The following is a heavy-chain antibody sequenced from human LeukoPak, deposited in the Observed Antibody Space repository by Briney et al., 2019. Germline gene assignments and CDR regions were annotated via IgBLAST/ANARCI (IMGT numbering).Heavy chain of an antibody. D-gene: IGHD5-18*01. V-gene: IGHV3-20*04. J-gene: IGHJ4*02. CDR1: GFTFDDYG. CDR2: INWNGGST. Sequence: GGSLRLSCAASGFTFDDYGMSWVRQAPGKGLEWVSGINWNGGSTGYADSVKGRFTISRDNAKNSLYLQMNSLRVEDTAIYYCARDLGYSFGHFDYWGQGTLVTVSS. CDR3: ARDLGYSFGHFDY.